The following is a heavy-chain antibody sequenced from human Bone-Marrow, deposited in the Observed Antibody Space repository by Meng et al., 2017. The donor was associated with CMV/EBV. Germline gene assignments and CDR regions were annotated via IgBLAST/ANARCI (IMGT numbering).Heavy chain of an antibody. CDR2: ISSSSSTI. CDR1: GFTFSSYS. V-gene: IGHV3-48*04. J-gene: IGHJ5*02. Sequence: GGSLRLSCAASGFTFSSYSMNWVRQAPGKGLEWVSYISSSSSTIYYADSVKGRFTISRDNAKNSLYLQMNSLRAEDTAVYYCARDGYSSSWYSFNWFDPWAQGTLVTVSS. CDR3: ARDGYSSSWYSFNWFDP. D-gene: IGHD6-13*01.